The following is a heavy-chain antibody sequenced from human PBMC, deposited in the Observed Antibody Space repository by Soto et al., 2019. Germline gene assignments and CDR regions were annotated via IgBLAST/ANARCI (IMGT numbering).Heavy chain of an antibody. V-gene: IGHV2-5*02. D-gene: IGHD6-19*01. J-gene: IGHJ4*02. CDR3: AHGSGWLFDY. CDR1: GFSLNERAVG. Sequence: QITLEESGPTLVKPTQTLTLTCTFSGFSLNERAVGVGWIRQPPGKALEWLAFTYWDDDNHYSPSLKNRLTITKDTSKNQEVLTMTNTDPADTATYYCAHGSGWLFDYWGQGTQVTVSS. CDR2: TYWDDDN.